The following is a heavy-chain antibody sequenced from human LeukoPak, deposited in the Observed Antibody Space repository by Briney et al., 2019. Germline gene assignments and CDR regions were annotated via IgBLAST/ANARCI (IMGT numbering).Heavy chain of an antibody. CDR3: ASALRGSEYLQR. CDR2: IYYSGTT. Sequence: SETLSLTCTVSGASGGSISSGGYYWSWLRPHPGMGLEWIGYIYYSGTTYYNPSLKSRLTISVDTSKSQFSLKLNSMTAADTAVYYCASALRGSEYLQRWGQGTLVTVSS. CDR1: GASGGSISSGGYY. V-gene: IGHV4-31*03. J-gene: IGHJ1*01.